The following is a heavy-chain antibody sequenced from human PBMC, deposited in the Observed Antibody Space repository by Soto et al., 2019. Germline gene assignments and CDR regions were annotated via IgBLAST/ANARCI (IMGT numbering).Heavy chain of an antibody. CDR1: GFTFSSYS. J-gene: IGHJ4*02. D-gene: IGHD1-7*01. Sequence: KPGGSLRLSCAASGFTFSSYSMSWVRQAPGKGLGWVSSISSSSSYRYYADSVNGRFTISRDNAKNPLYLQMNSLRAEDTAVYYCAREPPSALNWNYVYDGDYWGQGTLVTVSS. CDR3: AREPPSALNWNYVYDGDY. V-gene: IGHV3-21*01. CDR2: ISSSSSYR.